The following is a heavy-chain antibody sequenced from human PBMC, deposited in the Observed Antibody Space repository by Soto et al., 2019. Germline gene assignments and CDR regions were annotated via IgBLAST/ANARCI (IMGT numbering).Heavy chain of an antibody. D-gene: IGHD1-26*01. CDR3: VRDIFPFGRTNWFDP. Sequence: QVQLVESGGGVVQPGRSLRLSCAASGFTFSSYGMHWVRQAPGKGLEWVAVIWYDGSNKYYADSVKGRFTISRDNSKNTLYLQMNSLRAEDTAVYYCVRDIFPFGRTNWFDPWGQGTLVTVSS. CDR2: IWYDGSNK. V-gene: IGHV3-33*01. J-gene: IGHJ5*02. CDR1: GFTFSSYG.